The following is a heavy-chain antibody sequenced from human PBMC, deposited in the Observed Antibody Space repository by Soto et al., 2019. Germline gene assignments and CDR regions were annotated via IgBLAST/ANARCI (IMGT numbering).Heavy chain of an antibody. CDR2: ITWNSDEI. Sequence: EVQLVESGGGLVQPGRSLRLSCAASGFTFGDYAMHWVRQRPGRGLEWVSGITWNSDEIGYPDSVKGRFSISRDNAKKYMDLQRNSLRPDDTALFYCAAWRGCDISGYSGYYFGMDDWGQGTTVAVSS. J-gene: IGHJ6*02. CDR1: GFTFGDYA. V-gene: IGHV3-9*01. D-gene: IGHD3-22*01. CDR3: AAWRGCDISGYSGYYFGMDD.